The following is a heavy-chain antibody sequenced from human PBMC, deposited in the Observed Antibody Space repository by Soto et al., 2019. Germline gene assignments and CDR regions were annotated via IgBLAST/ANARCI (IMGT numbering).Heavy chain of an antibody. D-gene: IGHD3-9*01. Sequence: SVKVSCKASGGTFSSYAISWVRQAPGQGLEWMGGIIPIFGTANYAQKFQGRVTITADESTSTAYMELSSLRSEDTAVYYCARDRRKYDILTGYYNFYYYYGMDVWGQGTTVTVSS. CDR2: IIPIFGTA. J-gene: IGHJ6*02. CDR1: GGTFSSYA. CDR3: ARDRRKYDILTGYYNFYYYYGMDV. V-gene: IGHV1-69*13.